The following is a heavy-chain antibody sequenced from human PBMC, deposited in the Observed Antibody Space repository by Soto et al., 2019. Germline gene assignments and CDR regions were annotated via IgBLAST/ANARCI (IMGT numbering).Heavy chain of an antibody. Sequence: GSQSVSCSASGLTFSIFAMHWVRQAPGKGLEYVSAISSNGGSTYYADSVKGRFTISRDNSKNTLYLQMSSLRAEDTAVYYSVDSGPLDCWGQGTRGAVAS. CDR2: ISSNGGST. CDR3: VDSGPLDC. J-gene: IGHJ4*02. D-gene: IGHD5-12*01. V-gene: IGHV3-64D*06. CDR1: GLTFSIFA.